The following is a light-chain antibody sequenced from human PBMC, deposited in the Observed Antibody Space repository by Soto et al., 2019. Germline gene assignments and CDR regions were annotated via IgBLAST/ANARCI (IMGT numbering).Light chain of an antibody. CDR2: GNS. Sequence: QSVLTQPPSVSGAPGQRVTISCTGSSSNIGAGYDVHWYQQLPGTAPKLLIYGNSNRPSGVPDRFSGSKSGTSASLAITGLQAEDEADYYGQWYDSRLSGYVVFGGGTKLTVL. J-gene: IGLJ2*01. CDR1: SSNIGAGYD. V-gene: IGLV1-40*01. CDR3: QWYDSRLSGYVV.